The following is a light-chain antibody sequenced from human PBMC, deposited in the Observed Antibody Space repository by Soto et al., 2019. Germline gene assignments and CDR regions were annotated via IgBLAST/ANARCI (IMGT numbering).Light chain of an antibody. CDR3: CSYAGSLYA. J-gene: IGLJ1*01. CDR1: SSDVGGYNY. CDR2: DVS. V-gene: IGLV2-11*01. Sequence: QSALTQPRSVSGSPGQSVTISCNGTSSDVGGYNYVSWYEQHPGKAPKLMICDVSKRPSGVPDRFSGSKSGNTASLTISGLQAEDGADYYCCSYAGSLYAFGTGTKVNVL.